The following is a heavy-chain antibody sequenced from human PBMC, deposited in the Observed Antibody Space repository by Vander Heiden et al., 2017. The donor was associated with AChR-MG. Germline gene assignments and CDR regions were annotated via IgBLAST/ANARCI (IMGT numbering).Heavy chain of an antibody. J-gene: IGHJ4*02. CDR3: AREGYYDSSGYYGYYFDY. Sequence: EVQLVESGGGLVKPGGSLRLSCAASGFPFSSYSMNWVRQAPGKGLEWVSSISSSSSYIYYADSVKGRFTISRDNAKNSLYLQMNSLRAEDTAVYYCAREGYYDSSGYYGYYFDYWGQGTLVTVSS. V-gene: IGHV3-21*01. D-gene: IGHD3-22*01. CDR2: ISSSSSYI. CDR1: GFPFSSYS.